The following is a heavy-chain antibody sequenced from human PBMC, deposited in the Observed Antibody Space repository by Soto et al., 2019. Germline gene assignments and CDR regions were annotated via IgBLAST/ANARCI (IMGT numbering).Heavy chain of an antibody. CDR1: GGSFSGYY. CDR2: INHSGST. CDR3: ARGLISGYYLYDAFDI. J-gene: IGHJ3*02. V-gene: IGHV4-34*01. D-gene: IGHD3-22*01. Sequence: TSETLSLTCAVYGGSFSGYYWSWIRQPPGKGLEWIGEINHSGSTNYNPSLKSRVTISVDTSKNQFSLKLSSVTAADTAVYYCARGLISGYYLYDAFDIWGQGTMVTVSS.